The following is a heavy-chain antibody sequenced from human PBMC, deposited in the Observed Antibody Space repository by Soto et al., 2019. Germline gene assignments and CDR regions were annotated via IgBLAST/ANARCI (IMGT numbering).Heavy chain of an antibody. CDR1: GFTFSSYS. CDR2: ISSSSSYI. V-gene: IGHV3-21*01. CDR3: ARDPDDHGDY. Sequence: EVQLVESGGGLVKPGGSLRLSCAASGFTFSSYSMNWVRQAPGKGLEWVSSISSSSSYIYYADSVKGRFTISRDNAKNSLYPQMNSLRAEDTAVYYCARDPDDHGDYWGQGTLVTVSS. J-gene: IGHJ4*02. D-gene: IGHD1-1*01.